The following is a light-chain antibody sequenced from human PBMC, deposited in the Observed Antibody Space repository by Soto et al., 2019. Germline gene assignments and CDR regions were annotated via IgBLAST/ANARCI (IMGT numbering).Light chain of an antibody. CDR2: DAS. CDR3: QQYDSYPWT. V-gene: IGKV1-5*01. Sequence: DIQMTQSPSTLSASIGDRVTITCRAGQSISGWLAWYQQKPGKAPKLLIYDASSLESGVPSRFSGSGSGTEFTLTISSLQPDDFATYYCQQYDSYPWTFGQGTKVEMK. CDR1: QSISGW. J-gene: IGKJ1*01.